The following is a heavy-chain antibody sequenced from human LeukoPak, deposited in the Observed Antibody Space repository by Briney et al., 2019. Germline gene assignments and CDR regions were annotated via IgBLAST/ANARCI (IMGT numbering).Heavy chain of an antibody. J-gene: IGHJ6*03. CDR1: GGSISSGSYY. V-gene: IGHV4-61*02. Sequence: SETLSLTCTVSGGSISSGSYYWSWIRQPAGKGLEWIGRIYTSGSTNYNPSLKSRVTISVDTSKNQFSLKLSSVTAADTAVYYCARDRRAGGNYYYYYMDVWGKGTTVTVSS. CDR2: IYTSGST. CDR3: ARDRRAGGNYYYYYMDV. D-gene: IGHD3-16*01.